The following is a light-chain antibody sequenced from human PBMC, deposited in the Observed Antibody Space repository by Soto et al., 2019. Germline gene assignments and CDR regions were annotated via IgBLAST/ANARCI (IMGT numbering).Light chain of an antibody. J-gene: IGLJ2*01. CDR2: NNN. CDR1: TSNIGSKT. Sequence: QSVLTQPHSASGTPGQRVTISCSGSTSNIGSKTVSWYQQLPGSAPRVLIYNNNERPSGVPDRFSGSKSGTSASLAISGLQSEDDADYYCATWDDSLPAVFGGGTKLTVL. V-gene: IGLV1-44*01. CDR3: ATWDDSLPAV.